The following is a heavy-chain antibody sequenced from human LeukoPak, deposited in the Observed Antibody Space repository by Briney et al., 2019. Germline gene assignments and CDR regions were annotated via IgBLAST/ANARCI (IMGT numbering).Heavy chain of an antibody. D-gene: IGHD6-6*01. J-gene: IGHJ5*02. CDR3: AREPSKGSSVPNWFDP. V-gene: IGHV6-1*01. CDR2: TYYRSKWYN. CDR1: GDSVSSNSAA. Sequence: SQTPSLTCAISGDSVSSNSAAWNWIRQSPSRGLEWLGRTYYRSKWYNDYAVSVKSRITINPDTSKNQFSLQLNSVTPEDTAVYYCAREPSKGSSVPNWFDPWGQGTLVTVSS.